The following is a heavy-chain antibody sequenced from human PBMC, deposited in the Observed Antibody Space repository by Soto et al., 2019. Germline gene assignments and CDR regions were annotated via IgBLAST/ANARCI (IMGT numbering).Heavy chain of an antibody. CDR1: GGSFSGYF. D-gene: IGHD4-4*01. CDR3: VRGPSNYNQRYFNY. CDR2: INHSGIT. J-gene: IGHJ4*02. Sequence: SETLSLTCTVSGGSFSGYFWTWIRQPPGKGLEWLAEINHSGITNYNPSVESRGSMSVDTSKNQFSLRLYSVTAADTAVYYGVRGPSNYNQRYFNYCGQLTMITVSS. V-gene: IGHV4-34*01.